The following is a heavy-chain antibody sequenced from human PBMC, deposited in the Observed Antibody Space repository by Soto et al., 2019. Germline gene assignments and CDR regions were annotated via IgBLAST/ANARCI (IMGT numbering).Heavy chain of an antibody. V-gene: IGHV6-1*01. CDR2: TYYRSKWYS. CDR3: ARLIGNSWLDS. J-gene: IGHJ5*01. CDR1: GDSVSTNDAT. Sequence: SQTLSLTCAISGDSVSTNDATWGWIRQSPSRGLEWLGRTYYRSKWYSDYAVSVKGRITINPDTSNNQLSLQLSSVTPDDTAMYYCARLIGNSWLDSWGQGTLVTVSS. D-gene: IGHD2-8*01.